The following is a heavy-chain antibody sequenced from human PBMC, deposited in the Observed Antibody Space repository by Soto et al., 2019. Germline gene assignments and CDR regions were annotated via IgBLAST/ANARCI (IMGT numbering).Heavy chain of an antibody. V-gene: IGHV3-30*18. CDR3: AKDLNMKVVSPPGWFEP. J-gene: IGHJ5*02. CDR2: ISYDGSYQ. Sequence: GGSLRLSCAASGFTFRSHAMHWVRQAPGKGLEWVAMISYDGSYQNYVDSVKGRFTISRDNSQSTVFLQMSSLRPEDTAFYFCAKDLNMKVVSPPGWFEPWGQGTRVTVSS. D-gene: IGHD3-22*01. CDR1: GFTFRSHA.